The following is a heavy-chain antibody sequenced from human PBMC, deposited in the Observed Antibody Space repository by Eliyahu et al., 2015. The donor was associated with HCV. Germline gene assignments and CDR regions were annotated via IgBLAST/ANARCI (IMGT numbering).Heavy chain of an antibody. CDR1: GFTFSDYW. Sequence: HLVESGGTLVQPGGSLRLSCATSGFTFSDYWMIWVRQAPGKGLEWVANIKKDGSEENYVDSVRGRFTISRDNAEKSVSLQMNSLRAEDTAVYYCARAFIWQDSGFRHLDYWGQGTQVTVSS. V-gene: IGHV3-7*04. CDR2: IKKDGSEE. D-gene: IGHD3-22*01. CDR3: ARAFIWQDSGFRHLDY. J-gene: IGHJ4*02.